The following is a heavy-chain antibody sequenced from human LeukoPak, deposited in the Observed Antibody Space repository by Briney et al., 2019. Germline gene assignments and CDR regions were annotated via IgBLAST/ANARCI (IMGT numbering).Heavy chain of an antibody. CDR1: GFTFSTYA. D-gene: IGHD6-19*01. CDR2: ISGSGDST. J-gene: IGHJ5*02. Sequence: PGGSLRLSCAASGFTFSTYAVTWVRQAPGKGLEWVSTISGSGDSTYYADSVKGRFTISRDNSKDTLYLQMSSVRVDDTALYYCAKDIRSGWYNWFDPWGQGTLVTVSS. V-gene: IGHV3-23*01. CDR3: AKDIRSGWYNWFDP.